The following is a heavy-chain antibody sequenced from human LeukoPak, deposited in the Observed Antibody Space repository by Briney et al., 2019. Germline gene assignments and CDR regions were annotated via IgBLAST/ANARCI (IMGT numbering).Heavy chain of an antibody. CDR2: ISYDGSNK. J-gene: IGHJ4*02. CDR3: AKGGEGGYVFSIVS. CDR1: GFTFSSYG. V-gene: IGHV3-30*18. D-gene: IGHD5-12*01. Sequence: GGSLRLSCAASGFTFSSYGMHWVRQAPGKGLEWVAVISYDGSNKYYADSVKGRFTISRDNSKNTLYLQMNSLRAEDTAVYYCAKGGEGGYVFSIVSWGQGTLVTVSS.